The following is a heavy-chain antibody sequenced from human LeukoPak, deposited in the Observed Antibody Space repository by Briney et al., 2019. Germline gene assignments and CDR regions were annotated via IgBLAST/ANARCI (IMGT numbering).Heavy chain of an antibody. CDR1: GGTFSSYA. V-gene: IGHV1-69*01. CDR3: ARGIAARLYYYYYYMDV. D-gene: IGHD6-6*01. CDR2: IIPIFGTA. J-gene: IGHJ6*03. Sequence: ASVKVSCKASGGTFSSYAISWVRQAPGQGLEWMGGIIPIFGTANYAQKFQGRVTITADESTSTAYMELSSLRSEDTAVYYCARGIAARLYYYYYYMDVWGKGTTVTVSS.